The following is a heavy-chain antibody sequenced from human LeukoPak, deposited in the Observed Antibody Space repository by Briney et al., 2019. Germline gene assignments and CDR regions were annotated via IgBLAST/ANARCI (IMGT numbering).Heavy chain of an antibody. CDR2: IVYSGTT. V-gene: IGHV4-59*01. CDR3: ARDTGHYAPETPGFTRFDP. D-gene: IGHD2-2*01. CDR1: GDSFSSYY. Sequence: SETLSLTCTFSGDSFSSYYWTWIRQPPGMGLEWIGHIVYSGTTNYNPSLKSRVTMLIDTSKNQFSLKLNSVTAADTAIYYCARDTGHYAPETPGFTRFDPWGQGTLVTVSS. J-gene: IGHJ5*02.